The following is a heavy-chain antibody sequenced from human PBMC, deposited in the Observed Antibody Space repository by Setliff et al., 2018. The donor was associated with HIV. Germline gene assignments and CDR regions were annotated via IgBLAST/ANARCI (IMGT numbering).Heavy chain of an antibody. J-gene: IGHJ4*02. V-gene: IGHV1-24*01. D-gene: IGHD3-9*01. CDR1: GYTLTELS. Sequence: GASVKVSCKVSGYTLTELSMHWVRQAPGKGLEWMGGFDPEDGETIYAQKFWGRVTITTHESTSTAYMELSSLRSEDTALYYCAGSILTGYYTFGADYWGQGTLVTVSS. CDR2: FDPEDGET. CDR3: AGSILTGYYTFGADY.